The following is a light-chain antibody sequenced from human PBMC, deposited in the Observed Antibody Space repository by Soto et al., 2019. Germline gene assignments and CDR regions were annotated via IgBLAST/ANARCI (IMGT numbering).Light chain of an antibody. CDR3: QQYDNLPLT. J-gene: IGKJ4*01. CDR1: QDISNY. V-gene: IGKV1-33*01. Sequence: DILMTQSPSSLSASVGDRVTITCQASQDISNYLNWYQRKPGKAPKLLIYDASNLETGVPSRFSGSGSGTDFTFTITSLQPDDIATYYCQQYDNLPLTFGGGTKVEIK. CDR2: DAS.